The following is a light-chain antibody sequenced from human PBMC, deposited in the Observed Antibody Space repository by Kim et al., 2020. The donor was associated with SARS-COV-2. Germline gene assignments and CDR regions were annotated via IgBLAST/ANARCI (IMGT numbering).Light chain of an antibody. CDR2: AAS. Sequence: DIQMTQSPSSLSASVGDRVTITCRASQDISNYLAWYQQKPGKVPKPLIYAASTLQSGVPSRFSGSGSGTEFSLTISSLQPEDGATYYCQKYDRAPYTFGQGTKVDIK. CDR3: QKYDRAPYT. CDR1: QDISNY. V-gene: IGKV1-27*01. J-gene: IGKJ2*01.